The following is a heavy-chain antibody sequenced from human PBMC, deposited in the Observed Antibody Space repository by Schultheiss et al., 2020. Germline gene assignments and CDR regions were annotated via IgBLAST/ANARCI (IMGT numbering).Heavy chain of an antibody. CDR2: IYYSGST. CDR1: GGSISSYY. Sequence: SQTLSLTCTVSGGSISSYYWSWIRQPPGKGLEWIGYIYYSGSTNYNPSLKSRVTISVDTSKNQFSLKLSSVTAADTAMYYCARVGLRSWFDPWGQGTLVTVSS. D-gene: IGHD5/OR15-5a*01. CDR3: ARVGLRSWFDP. V-gene: IGHV4-59*01. J-gene: IGHJ5*02.